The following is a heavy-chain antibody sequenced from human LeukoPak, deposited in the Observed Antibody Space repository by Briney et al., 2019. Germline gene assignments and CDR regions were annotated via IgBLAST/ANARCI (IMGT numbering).Heavy chain of an antibody. CDR3: SRKAASRDNNYYYMDV. CDR2: ISYDGSNK. V-gene: IGHV3-30*01. Sequence: GGSLRLSCAASGFTFSSYAMHWVRQAPGKGLEWVAVISYDGSNKYYADSVKGRFTISRDNSKNTLYLQMNSLRAEDTAVYYYSRKAASRDNNYYYMDVWGKGTTVTVSS. D-gene: IGHD1-1*01. J-gene: IGHJ6*03. CDR1: GFTFSSYA.